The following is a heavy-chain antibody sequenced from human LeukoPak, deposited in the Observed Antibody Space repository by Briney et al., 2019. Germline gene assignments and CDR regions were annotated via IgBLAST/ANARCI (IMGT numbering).Heavy chain of an antibody. D-gene: IGHD2-15*01. CDR3: AKDTAVVVTAPFDY. Sequence: PGGSLRLSCVASGFSFSNYAMSWVRQAPGKGLEWVSAISGSGVSTYSADSVKGRFTVSRDNSKNTLYLQMSSVRAEDTAVYYCAKDTAVVVTAPFDYWGQGTLVTVSS. CDR2: ISGSGVST. J-gene: IGHJ4*02. CDR1: GFSFSNYA. V-gene: IGHV3-23*01.